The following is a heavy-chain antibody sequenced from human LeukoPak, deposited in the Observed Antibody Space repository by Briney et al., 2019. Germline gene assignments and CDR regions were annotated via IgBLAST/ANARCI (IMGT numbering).Heavy chain of an antibody. CDR1: GGTFSSYA. Sequence: SVKVSCKASGGTFSSYAISWVRQAPGQGLEWMGGIIPIFGTANYAQKFQGRVTITADESTSTAYMELSSLRSEDTAVYYCARCTIFGVVCTYWGQGTLVTVSS. D-gene: IGHD3-3*01. CDR2: IIPIFGTA. V-gene: IGHV1-69*13. J-gene: IGHJ4*02. CDR3: ARCTIFGVVCTY.